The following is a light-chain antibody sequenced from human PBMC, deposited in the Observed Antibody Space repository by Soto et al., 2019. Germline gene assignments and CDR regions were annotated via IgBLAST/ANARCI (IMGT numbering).Light chain of an antibody. V-gene: IGKV3-15*01. CDR1: QSISTN. Sequence: EIVMTQSPATLSVSPGERAILSCRASQSISTNLAWYQQKPGQAPRLLISGASTRAIGIPARFSGSGSGTEFTLTISSLQSEDFAVYYCQQYDNWPPVTFGGGTKVDIK. CDR3: QQYDNWPPVT. J-gene: IGKJ4*01. CDR2: GAS.